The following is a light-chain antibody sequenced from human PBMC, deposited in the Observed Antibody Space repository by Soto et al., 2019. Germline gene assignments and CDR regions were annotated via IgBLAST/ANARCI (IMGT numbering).Light chain of an antibody. J-gene: IGKJ4*01. CDR1: PSIITN. CDR3: QQYDNWPPVT. V-gene: IGKV3-15*01. CDR2: GAS. Sequence: EIVMTQSPATLSVSPGERATLSCRASPSIITNLAWYQQNPGQAPRLLISGASTRAIAIPARFSGSGSGTEFTLTISSLQSEDFAVYCCQQYDNWPPVTFGGGTKVDIK.